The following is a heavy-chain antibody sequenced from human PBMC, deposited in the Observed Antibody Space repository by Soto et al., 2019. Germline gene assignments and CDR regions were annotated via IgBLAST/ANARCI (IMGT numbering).Heavy chain of an antibody. CDR3: VSALVGFGEECAFDI. D-gene: IGHD3-10*01. CDR2: INPSGGST. J-gene: IGHJ3*02. Sequence: ASVKVSCKASGYTFTSYYMHWVRQAPGQGLEWMGIINPSGGSTSYAQKFQGRVTMTRDTSTSTVYMELSSLRSEDTAVYYCVSALVGFGEECAFDIWGQGTMVTVSS. V-gene: IGHV1-46*01. CDR1: GYTFTSYY.